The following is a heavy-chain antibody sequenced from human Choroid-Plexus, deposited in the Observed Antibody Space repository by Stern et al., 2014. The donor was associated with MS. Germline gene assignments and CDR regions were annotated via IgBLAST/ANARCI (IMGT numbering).Heavy chain of an antibody. CDR2: ISYDGSK. Sequence: QMQLVQSGGGVVQPGRPLRLSCAASVGMHWVRQAPGKGLEGVALISYDGSKDYADSVKGRFAISRDNSKNTLYLQMNSLRAEDTAVYYCAKDRQYLTFFFDFWGQGSLVTVSS. CDR3: AKDRQYLTFFFDF. D-gene: IGHD2/OR15-2a*01. CDR1: VG. J-gene: IGHJ4*02. V-gene: IGHV3-30*18.